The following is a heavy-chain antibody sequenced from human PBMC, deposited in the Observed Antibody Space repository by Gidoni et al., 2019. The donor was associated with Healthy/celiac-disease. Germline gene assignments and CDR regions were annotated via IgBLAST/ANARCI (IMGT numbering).Heavy chain of an antibody. V-gene: IGHV4-34*01. J-gene: IGHJ2*01. CDR1: GVSFSGYY. Sequence: QVQLQPWGSRLLKPSATLSLTCAVYGVSFSGYYWSWIRQPPGKGLEWIGEINHTGSTNYNPSLKRRVTRAVDTTKNQFSLKRSAVTAADTAVYDWARWPTEGEMATIGWYFDLWGRGTLVTVSS. CDR3: ARWPTEGEMATIGWYFDL. D-gene: IGHD5-12*01. CDR2: INHTGST.